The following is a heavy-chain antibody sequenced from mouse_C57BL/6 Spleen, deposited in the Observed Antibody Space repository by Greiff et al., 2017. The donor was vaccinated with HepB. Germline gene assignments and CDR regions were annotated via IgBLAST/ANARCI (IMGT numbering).Heavy chain of an antibody. J-gene: IGHJ4*01. CDR3: ARSGEIYDGYDGYAMDY. D-gene: IGHD2-3*01. V-gene: IGHV1-53*01. CDR2: INPSNGGT. Sequence: QVQLQQPGTDLVKPGASVKLSCKASGYTFTSYWMHWVKQRPGQGLEWIGNINPSNGGTNYNEKFKSKATLTVDKSSSTAYMQLSSLTSEDSAVYYCARSGEIYDGYDGYAMDYWGQGTSVTVSS. CDR1: GYTFTSYW.